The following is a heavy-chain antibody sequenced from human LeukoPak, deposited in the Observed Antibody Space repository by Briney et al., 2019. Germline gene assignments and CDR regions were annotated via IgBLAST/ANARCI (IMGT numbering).Heavy chain of an antibody. V-gene: IGHV3-23*01. CDR3: ARSVCTTTCPAGD. J-gene: IGHJ4*02. CDR1: GFTFTDSA. Sequence: PGGSLRLSCVASGFTFTDSALSWVRQAPGKGLEWISSISSSGGRTYYADSVKGRFTISRDNSENTLYLLMHSLRAENTALCHCARSVCTTTCPAGDWGQGTLVTVSS. CDR2: ISSSGGRT. D-gene: IGHD2-2*01.